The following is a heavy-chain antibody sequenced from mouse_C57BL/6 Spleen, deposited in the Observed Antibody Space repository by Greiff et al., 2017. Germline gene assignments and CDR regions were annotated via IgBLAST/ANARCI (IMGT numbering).Heavy chain of an antibody. D-gene: IGHD2-5*01. CDR3: VRQLYSNYVFDY. CDR2: IRSKSNNYAT. V-gene: IGHV10-1*01. Sequence: EVMLVESGGGLVQPKGSLKLSCAASGFSFNTYAMNWVRQAPGKGLEWVARIRSKSNNYATYYADSVKDRFTISRDDSESMLYLQMNNLKTEDTAMYYCVRQLYSNYVFDYWGQGTTLTVSS. CDR1: GFSFNTYA. J-gene: IGHJ2*01.